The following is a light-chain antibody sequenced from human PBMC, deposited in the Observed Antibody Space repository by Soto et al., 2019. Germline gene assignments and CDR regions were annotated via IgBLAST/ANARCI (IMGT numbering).Light chain of an antibody. J-gene: IGLJ2*01. Sequence: QSALTQPASVSGSPGQSITISCTGTSSDVAGYNYVSWYQQHPGKAPKLMIYDVSNRPSGVSNRFSGSKSGNTASLTISGLRAEDEADYYCSPYPTSGTPIFAEGPKLT. CDR2: DVS. CDR1: SSDVAGYNY. V-gene: IGLV2-14*01. CDR3: SPYPTSGTPI.